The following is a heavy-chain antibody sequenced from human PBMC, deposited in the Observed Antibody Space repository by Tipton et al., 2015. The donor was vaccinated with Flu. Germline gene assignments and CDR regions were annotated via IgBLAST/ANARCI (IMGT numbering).Heavy chain of an antibody. Sequence: SLRLSCVVSGFTFRSYGMHWVRQAPGKGLEWVSNIWNDGSNMTYADSVKGRFIISRDNTKNTVFLQMNSLRAEDTAVYYCVREGLMAVGGAGANWFDPWGQGTLVTVSS. CDR1: GFTFRSYG. J-gene: IGHJ5*02. D-gene: IGHD6-19*01. CDR3: VREGLMAVGGAGANWFDP. V-gene: IGHV3-33*01. CDR2: IWNDGSNM.